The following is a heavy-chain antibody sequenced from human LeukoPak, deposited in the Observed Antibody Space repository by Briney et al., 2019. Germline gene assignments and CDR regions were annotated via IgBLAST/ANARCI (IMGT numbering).Heavy chain of an antibody. CDR2: ISGSGGST. Sequence: GGSLRLSCAASGFTVSSNYVSWVRQAPGKGLEWVSAISGSGGSTYYADSVKGRFTISRDNSKNTLYLQMNSLRAEDTAVYYCAKPRMGVITSYPTVYWGQGTLVTVSS. CDR1: GFTVSSNY. V-gene: IGHV3-23*01. CDR3: AKPRMGVITSYPTVY. J-gene: IGHJ4*02. D-gene: IGHD3-10*01.